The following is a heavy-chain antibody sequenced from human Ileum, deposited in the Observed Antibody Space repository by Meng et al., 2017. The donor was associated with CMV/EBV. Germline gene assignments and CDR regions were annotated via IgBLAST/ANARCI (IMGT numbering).Heavy chain of an antibody. CDR3: AKWAQSSRWPPDPFDP. J-gene: IGHJ5*02. CDR1: GFTFTHYG. D-gene: IGHD5-24*01. V-gene: IGHV1-18*01. Sequence: QVQLVQSGAEVKTPGASVTVSCKTSGFTFTHYGITWVRQAPGQGLEYMGWISAYNGNTNYAQKFLGRATMTTDASTSTAYMELRSLTSDDTAVYYCAKWAQSSRWPPDPFDPWGQGTLVTASS. CDR2: ISAYNGNT.